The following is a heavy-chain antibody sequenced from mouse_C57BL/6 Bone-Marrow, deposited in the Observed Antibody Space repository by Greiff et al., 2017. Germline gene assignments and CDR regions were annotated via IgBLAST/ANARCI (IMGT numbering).Heavy chain of an antibody. CDR2: INPSSGYT. Sequence: VQLQQSGAELAKPGASVKLSCKASGYTFTSYWMHWVKQRPGQGLEWIGYINPSSGYTKYNQKFKDKATLTADKSSSTAYMPLSSLTYEDSAVYYCAKNYSNYGDYFDDWGQGTTLTVSS. CDR3: AKNYSNYGDYFDD. CDR1: GYTFTSYW. V-gene: IGHV1-7*01. D-gene: IGHD2-5*01. J-gene: IGHJ2*01.